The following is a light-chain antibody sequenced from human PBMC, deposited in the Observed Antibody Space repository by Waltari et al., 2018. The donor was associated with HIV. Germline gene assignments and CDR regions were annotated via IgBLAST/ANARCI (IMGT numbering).Light chain of an antibody. CDR1: SSNIGRNT. V-gene: IGLV1-44*01. CDR3: AAWDDSLNGVV. Sequence: QSVLTQPPSASGTPGQRVTISCSGSSSNIGRNTVNWYQQLPGTAPKLLIYSNNQRPSGVPDRFSGCKSGTSASLAISGLQSEDEADYYCAAWDDSLNGVVFGGGTKLTIL. J-gene: IGLJ2*01. CDR2: SNN.